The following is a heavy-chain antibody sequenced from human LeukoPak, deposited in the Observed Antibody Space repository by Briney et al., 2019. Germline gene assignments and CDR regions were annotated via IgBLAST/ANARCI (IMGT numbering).Heavy chain of an antibody. CDR3: ARGLQDSMVVVARSDYFDY. V-gene: IGHV4-31*03. CDR1: GVSISSGGYY. D-gene: IGHD2-15*01. J-gene: IGHJ4*02. Sequence: SETLSLTCTVSGVSISSGGYYWSWIRQHPGKGLEWIGYIYYSGSTYYNPSLKSRVTISVDTSKNQFSLKLSSVTAADTAVYYCARGLQDSMVVVARSDYFDYWGQGTLVTVSS. CDR2: IYYSGST.